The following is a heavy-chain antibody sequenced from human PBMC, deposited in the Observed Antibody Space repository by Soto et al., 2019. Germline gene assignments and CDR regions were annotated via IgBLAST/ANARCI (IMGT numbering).Heavy chain of an antibody. Sequence: SETLSLTCAVYGGSFSGYYWSWIRQPPGKGLEWIGEINHSGSTNYNPSLKSRVTISVGTSKNQFSLKLSSVTAADTAVYYCARERITMVRGVIIKSPNYYYGMDVWGQGTTVTVSS. CDR2: INHSGST. J-gene: IGHJ6*02. CDR3: ARERITMVRGVIIKSPNYYYGMDV. D-gene: IGHD3-10*01. V-gene: IGHV4-34*01. CDR1: GGSFSGYY.